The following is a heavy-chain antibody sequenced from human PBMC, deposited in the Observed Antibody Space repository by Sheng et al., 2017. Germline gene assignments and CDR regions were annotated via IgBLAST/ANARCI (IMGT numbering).Heavy chain of an antibody. V-gene: IGHV4-39*07. Sequence: QLQLQESGPGLVKPSETLSLTCTVSGGSISSSSYYWGWIRQPPGKGLEWIGSIYYSGSTYYNPSLKSRVTISVDTSKNQFSLKLSSVTAADTAVYYCARDGSSSWGGYFDYWGQGNPWVTVSS. CDR1: GGSISSSSYY. CDR2: IYYSGST. D-gene: IGHD6-13*01. CDR3: ARDGSSSWGGYFDY. J-gene: IGHJ4*03.